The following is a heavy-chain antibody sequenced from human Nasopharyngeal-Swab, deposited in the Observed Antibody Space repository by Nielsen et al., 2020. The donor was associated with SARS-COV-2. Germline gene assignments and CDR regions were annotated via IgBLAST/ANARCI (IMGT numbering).Heavy chain of an antibody. D-gene: IGHD5-18*01. CDR3: ASLNVDTAMVPDY. V-gene: IGHV4-39*01. J-gene: IGHJ4*02. CDR2: IYYSGST. Sequence: RQAPGKGLGGIWIIYYSGSTYYNPSLKSRVTISLDTSKNQCSLQLSSVTAADTAVYYCASLNVDTAMVPDYWGQGTLVTVSS.